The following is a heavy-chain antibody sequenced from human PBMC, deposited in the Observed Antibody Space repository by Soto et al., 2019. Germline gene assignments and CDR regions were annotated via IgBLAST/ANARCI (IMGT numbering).Heavy chain of an antibody. V-gene: IGHV3-23*01. CDR2: ISGSGGST. CDR1: GLTFSSYA. J-gene: IGHJ4*02. Sequence: EVQLLEAGGGLVQPGGSLRLSCAASGLTFSSYAMNWVRQAPGKGLEWVSVISGSGGSTYYADSVKGRFTISRDNSKNTLYLQMNSLRADDTAVYYCASRSSGWYFDYWGQGTLVTVSS. D-gene: IGHD6-19*01. CDR3: ASRSSGWYFDY.